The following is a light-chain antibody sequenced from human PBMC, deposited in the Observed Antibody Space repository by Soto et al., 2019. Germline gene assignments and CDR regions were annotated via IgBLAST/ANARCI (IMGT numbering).Light chain of an antibody. CDR3: QQRSNWPIT. J-gene: IGKJ5*01. CDR1: QSVSNN. Sequence: EIVMTQSPATLSVSPGERVTLSSRASQSVSNNLVWYQQKPGQAPRILIYDASNRATGIPARFSGSGSGTDFTLTISSLEPEDFAVYYCQQRSNWPITFGQGTRLEIK. CDR2: DAS. V-gene: IGKV3-11*01.